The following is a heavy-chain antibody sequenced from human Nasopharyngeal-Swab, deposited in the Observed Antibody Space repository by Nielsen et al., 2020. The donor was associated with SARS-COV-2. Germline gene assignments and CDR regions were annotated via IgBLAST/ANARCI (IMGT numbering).Heavy chain of an antibody. CDR1: GFTFSSYA. Sequence: GESLKISCAASGFTFSSYAMHWVRQAPGKGLEWVAVISYDGSTKYYADSVKGRFTISRDNSKNTLYLQMNSLRAEDTAVYYCARDRGKITMLPTGGMDVWGQGTTVTVSS. J-gene: IGHJ6*02. CDR2: ISYDGSTK. V-gene: IGHV3-30-3*01. D-gene: IGHD3-10*01. CDR3: ARDRGKITMLPTGGMDV.